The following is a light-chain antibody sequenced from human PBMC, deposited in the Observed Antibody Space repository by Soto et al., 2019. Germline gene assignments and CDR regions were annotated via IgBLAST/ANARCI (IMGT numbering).Light chain of an antibody. J-gene: IGLJ1*01. Sequence: QSALTQPRSASGSPGQSITISCTGTSSDVGGYNYVSWYQQHPAKAPKLIIFDVSKRTSGVPNRFSGSKSGNTASLTISGLRAEDEADYYCCSYVGRNTYVFGTGTKLTVL. V-gene: IGLV2-11*01. CDR1: SSDVGGYNY. CDR2: DVS. CDR3: CSYVGRNTYV.